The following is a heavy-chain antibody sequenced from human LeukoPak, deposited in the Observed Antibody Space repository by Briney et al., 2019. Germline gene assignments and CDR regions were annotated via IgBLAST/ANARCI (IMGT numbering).Heavy chain of an antibody. CDR1: GGSISSSLYH. V-gene: IGHV4-39*01. D-gene: IGHD3-16*01. Sequence: SETLSLTCTVSGGSISSSLYHWGWIRQSPGKNLEWLGSIYYTGTTHYNPSLKSRVTISVDTSKNQFSLNLSSVTAADTAVYYCARVGGPHPQYYFDYWGQGTLVTVSS. CDR3: ARVGGPHPQYYFDY. J-gene: IGHJ4*02. CDR2: IYYTGTT.